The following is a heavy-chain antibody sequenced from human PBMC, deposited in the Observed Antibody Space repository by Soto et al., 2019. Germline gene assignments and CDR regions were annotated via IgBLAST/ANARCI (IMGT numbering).Heavy chain of an antibody. Sequence: QVQLVQSGAEVKKLGASVKVSCKASGYDFSSYGISWVRQAPGQGLEWMGWISASNGNRDYAQQFQGRVTMTSDTSRTTAYMELRSLRSDDTVVYYCVRDPQRNDYWGQGTLVNVSS. D-gene: IGHD2-2*01. CDR1: GYDFSSYG. CDR3: VRDPQRNDY. J-gene: IGHJ4*02. CDR2: ISASNGNR. V-gene: IGHV1-18*04.